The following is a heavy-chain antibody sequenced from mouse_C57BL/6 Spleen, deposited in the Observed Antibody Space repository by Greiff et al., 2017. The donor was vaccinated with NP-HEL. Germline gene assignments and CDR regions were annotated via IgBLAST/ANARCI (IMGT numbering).Heavy chain of an antibody. J-gene: IGHJ3*01. CDR3: ARPAQATWFAY. CDR2: IDPSDSYT. D-gene: IGHD3-2*02. V-gene: IGHV1-69*01. CDR1: GYTFTSYW. Sequence: VQLQQPGAELVMPGASVKLSCKAPGYTFTSYWMHWVKQRPGQGLEWIGEIDPSDSYTNYNQKFKGKSTLTVDKSSSTAYMQLSSLTSEDSAVYYCARPAQATWFAYWGQGTLVTVSA.